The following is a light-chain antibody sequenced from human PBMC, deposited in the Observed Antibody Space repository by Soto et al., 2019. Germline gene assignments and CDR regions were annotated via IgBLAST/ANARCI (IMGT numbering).Light chain of an antibody. Sequence: IVLTQSPGTLSLSPGERATLSCRASQSVSSSYLAWYQQKPGQAPRLLIYGASRRATGIPDRFSGSGSGTDFTLTISRLEPEDFAVYYCQQYGISWGWTFGQGTKV. J-gene: IGKJ1*01. CDR3: QQYGISWGWT. CDR1: QSVSSSY. CDR2: GAS. V-gene: IGKV3-20*01.